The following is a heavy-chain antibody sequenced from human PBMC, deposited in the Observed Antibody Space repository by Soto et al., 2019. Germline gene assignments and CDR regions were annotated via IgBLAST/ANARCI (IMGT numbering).Heavy chain of an antibody. Sequence: QVQLQESGPGLVKSSQTLSLTCTVSGGSISSGGYYWNWIRQHPGKGLEWIGYIYYSGSTYYNPSLKSRVTISVDTSKNQFSLKLSSVTAADTAVYYCARSAPKAPTFDIWGQGTMVTVFS. CDR3: ARSAPKAPTFDI. J-gene: IGHJ3*02. CDR1: GGSISSGGYY. V-gene: IGHV4-31*03. CDR2: IYYSGST.